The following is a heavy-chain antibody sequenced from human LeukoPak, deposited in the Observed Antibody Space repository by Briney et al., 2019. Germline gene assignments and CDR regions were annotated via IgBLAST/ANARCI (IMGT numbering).Heavy chain of an antibody. Sequence: GGSLRLSCAASGFTFSNAWMTGVRRAPGKGLEWVGGIKSKTAGGTIDYAAPVKGRFTISRDDSKNTLYLQMNSLKTEDTAVYYCTTGESMVGTTIHIRWADWGQGTLVTVSS. J-gene: IGHJ4*02. CDR2: IKSKTAGGTI. CDR3: TTGESMVGTTIHIRWAD. V-gene: IGHV3-15*01. CDR1: GFTFSNAW. D-gene: IGHD1-26*01.